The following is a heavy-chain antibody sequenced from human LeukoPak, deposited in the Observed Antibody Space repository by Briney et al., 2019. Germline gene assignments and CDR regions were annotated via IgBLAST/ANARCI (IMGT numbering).Heavy chain of an antibody. Sequence: GGPLRLSCAASGFTFSSYAMSWVRQAPGKGLEWVSAISGSGGSTYYADSVKGRFTISRDNSKNTLYLQMNSLRAEDTAVYYCAKDPSYGYSWWFDYWGQGTLVTVSS. CDR3: AKDPSYGYSWWFDY. CDR2: ISGSGGST. CDR1: GFTFSSYA. V-gene: IGHV3-23*01. D-gene: IGHD5-18*01. J-gene: IGHJ4*02.